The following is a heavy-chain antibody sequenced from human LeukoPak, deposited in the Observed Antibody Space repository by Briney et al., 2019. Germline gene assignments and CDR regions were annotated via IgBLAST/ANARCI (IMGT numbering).Heavy chain of an antibody. V-gene: IGHV4-30-4*08. D-gene: IGHD1-26*01. CDR1: GGSISSGTYY. CDR2: IYYSGDT. CDR3: ARQGFSTYYVGRLDY. Sequence: SQTLSLTCTVSGGSISSGTYYWSWIRQHPGKGLEWIGCIYYSGDTYYNPSLKSRLTISVGTSKNQFSLKLTSVTAADTAVYYCARQGFSTYYVGRLDYWGRGTLVTVSS. J-gene: IGHJ4*02.